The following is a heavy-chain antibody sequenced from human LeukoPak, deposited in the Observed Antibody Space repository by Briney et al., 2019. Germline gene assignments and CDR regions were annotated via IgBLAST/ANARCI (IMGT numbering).Heavy chain of an antibody. CDR3: AGSRNYYDTYRDY. V-gene: IGHV4-34*01. CDR2: INHSGST. CDR1: GGSFSGYY. J-gene: IGHJ4*02. D-gene: IGHD3-22*01. Sequence: PSETLSLTCAVYGGSFSGYYWSWIRQPPGKGLEWIGEINHSGSTNYNPSLKSRVTISVDTSKNQFSLKLSSVTAADTAVYYCAGSRNYYDTYRDYWGQGTLVTVSS.